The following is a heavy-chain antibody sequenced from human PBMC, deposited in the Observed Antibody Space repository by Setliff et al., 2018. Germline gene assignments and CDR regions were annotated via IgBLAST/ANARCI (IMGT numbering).Heavy chain of an antibody. D-gene: IGHD3-22*01. J-gene: IGHJ3*01. CDR1: GGTFGSSA. CDR2: IIPMFDTG. CDR3: ARDKADYYDRSGYSGASGV. Sequence: SVKVSCKASGGTFGSSALSWVRQAPGQGLEWMGGIIPMFDTGIYAEKFQGRVTLSADESTSTVYMELTRLRPEDTAIYYCARDKADYYDRSGYSGASGVWGQGTMVTVSS. V-gene: IGHV1-69*13.